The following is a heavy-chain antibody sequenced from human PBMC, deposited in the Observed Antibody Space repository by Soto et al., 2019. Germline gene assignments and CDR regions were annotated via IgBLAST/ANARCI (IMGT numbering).Heavy chain of an antibody. J-gene: IGHJ5*02. V-gene: IGHV4-59*01. D-gene: IGHD3-3*01. CDR2: IYYSGST. CDR1: GGSISSYY. CDR3: ARDRSAAIFGVAPNNWFDP. Sequence: SSETLSLTCTVSGGSISSYYWSWIRQPPGKGLEWIGYIYYSGSTNYNPSLKSRVTISVDTSKNQFSLKLSSVTAADTAVYYCARDRSAAIFGVAPNNWFDPWGQGTLVTVSS.